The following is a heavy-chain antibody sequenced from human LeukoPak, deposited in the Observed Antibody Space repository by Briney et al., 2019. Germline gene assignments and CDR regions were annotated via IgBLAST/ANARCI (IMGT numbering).Heavy chain of an antibody. CDR1: GDSISTYH. CDR2: MQPTGNS. J-gene: IGHJ4*02. D-gene: IGHD5-18*01. V-gene: IGHV4-59*01. Sequence: RTSETLSLTCSVSGDSISTYHWNWIRKPPGRGLEWIGYMQPTGNSNYNPSLRSRITMFVDTSKNQVALILRSVTAADTAVYFCARDKQHSYGRYFDHWGQGALVTVSS. CDR3: ARDKQHSYGRYFDH.